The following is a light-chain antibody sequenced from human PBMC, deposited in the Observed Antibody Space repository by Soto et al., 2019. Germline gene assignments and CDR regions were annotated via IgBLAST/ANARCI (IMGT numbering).Light chain of an antibody. CDR3: QQYNNWPT. Sequence: EIVMTQSPATLSVSPGERATLSCRASQSVSSNLAWYQQKPGQAPRLLIYVASTRATGIPARFSGSGSGTEFTLTIRSLQSEDFAVYYCQQYNNWPTFGGGTKVEIK. J-gene: IGKJ4*01. CDR1: QSVSSN. CDR2: VAS. V-gene: IGKV3-15*01.